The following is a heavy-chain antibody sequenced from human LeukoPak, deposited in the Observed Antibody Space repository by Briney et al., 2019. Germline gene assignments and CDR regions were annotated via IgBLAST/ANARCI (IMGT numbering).Heavy chain of an antibody. V-gene: IGHV1-69*04. CDR1: GGTFSSYA. D-gene: IGHD3-22*01. CDR3: ARVTYDSSGYQNWFDP. J-gene: IGHJ5*02. CDR2: IIPILGIA. Sequence: SVKDSCKASGGTFSSYAISWVRQAPGQGLEWMGRIIPILGIANYAQKFQGRVTITADKSTSTAYMELSSLRSEDTAVYYCARVTYDSSGYQNWFDPWGQGTLVTVSS.